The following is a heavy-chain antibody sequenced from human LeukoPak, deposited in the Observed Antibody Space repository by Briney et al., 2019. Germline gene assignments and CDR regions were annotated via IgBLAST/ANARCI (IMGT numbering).Heavy chain of an antibody. J-gene: IGHJ4*02. Sequence: GESLKISCKGSEYSFTSYWIGWVRQMPGKGLEWMGIIYPGDSDTRYSPSFQGQVTISADKSISTAYLQWSSLKASDTAMYYCARQAPRYCSSTSCYAIDYWGQGTLVTVSS. CDR2: IYPGDSDT. CDR1: EYSFTSYW. CDR3: ARQAPRYCSSTSCYAIDY. V-gene: IGHV5-51*01. D-gene: IGHD2-2*01.